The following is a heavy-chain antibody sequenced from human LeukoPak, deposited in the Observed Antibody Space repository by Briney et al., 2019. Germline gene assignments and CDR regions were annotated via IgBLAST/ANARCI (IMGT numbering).Heavy chain of an antibody. CDR1: GYTFTGYF. V-gene: IGHV1-46*01. CDR2: INPSGGST. D-gene: IGHD2/OR15-2a*01. Sequence: ASVKVSCKASGYTFTGYFMHWVRQAPGRGLEWMGIINPSGGSTSYAQKFQGRVTMTRDMSPSTVYMELSSLRSEDTAVYYCARVSGDYSMPFDYWGQGTLVTVSS. CDR3: ARVSGDYSMPFDY. J-gene: IGHJ4*02.